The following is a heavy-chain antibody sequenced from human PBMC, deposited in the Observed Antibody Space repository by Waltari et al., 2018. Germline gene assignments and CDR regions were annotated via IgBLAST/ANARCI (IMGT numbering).Heavy chain of an antibody. CDR1: GFTFSSYA. CDR3: AKDPTLSSQIPY. D-gene: IGHD6-6*01. J-gene: IGHJ4*02. V-gene: IGHV3-23*01. Sequence: EVQLLESGGGLVQPGGSLRLACAASGFTFSSYAISWGRQAPGKGLEWVSASSGSGGSTYYADSVKGRFTISRDNSKNTLYLQMNSLRAEDTAVYYCAKDPTLSSQIPYWGQGTLVTVSS. CDR2: SSGSGGST.